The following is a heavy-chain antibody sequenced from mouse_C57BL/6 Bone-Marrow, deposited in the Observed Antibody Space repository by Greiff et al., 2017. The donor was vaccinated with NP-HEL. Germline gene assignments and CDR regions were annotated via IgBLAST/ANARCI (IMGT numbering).Heavy chain of an antibody. V-gene: IGHV1-59*01. D-gene: IGHD2-2*01. CDR2: IDPSDSYT. Sequence: QVQLQQPGAELVRPGTSVKLSCKASGYTFTSYWMHWVKQRPGQGLEWIGVIDPSDSYTNSNQKFKGKATLTVDTSSSTAYMQLSSLTSEDSAVYYCARLWLRRDYWGQGTTLTVSS. J-gene: IGHJ2*01. CDR3: ARLWLRRDY. CDR1: GYTFTSYW.